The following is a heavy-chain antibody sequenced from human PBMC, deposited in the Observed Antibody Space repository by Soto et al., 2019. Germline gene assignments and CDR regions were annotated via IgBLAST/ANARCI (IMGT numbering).Heavy chain of an antibody. CDR1: GVTCNSYA. CDR3: PKENPSAAYYYDRGVYFDY. J-gene: IGHJ4*02. D-gene: IGHD3-22*01. V-gene: IGHV3-23*01. CDR2: ISGSGGIT. Sequence: GGSLRLSFEVSGVTCNSYAISWVRHAPGNVLEWVSAISGSGGITYYADSVKGRFTISRDNSKNTLYMQMNSLRAEDTAVYYCPKENPSAAYYYDRGVYFDYWGRGTLVPVSS.